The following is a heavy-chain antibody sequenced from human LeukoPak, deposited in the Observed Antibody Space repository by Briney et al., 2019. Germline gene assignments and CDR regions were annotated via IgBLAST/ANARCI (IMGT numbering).Heavy chain of an antibody. V-gene: IGHV4-34*01. CDR3: ARTRPFRELFPFDY. J-gene: IGHJ4*02. Sequence: PSETLSLTCAVYGGSFSGYYWSWIRQPPGKGLEWIGEINHSGSTNYNPSLKSRVTISVDTSKNQFSLKLSSVTAADTAVYYCARTRPFRELFPFDYWGQGTLVTVSS. D-gene: IGHD3-10*01. CDR2: INHSGST. CDR1: GGSFSGYY.